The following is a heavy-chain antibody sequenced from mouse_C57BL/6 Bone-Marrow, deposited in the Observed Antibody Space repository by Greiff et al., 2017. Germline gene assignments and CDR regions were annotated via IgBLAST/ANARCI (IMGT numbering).Heavy chain of an antibody. J-gene: IGHJ1*03. CDR3: TTIITTVVGYFDV. CDR1: GFNIKDDY. CDR2: IDPENGDT. V-gene: IGHV14-4*01. Sequence: EVQLQQSGAELVRPGASVKLSCTASGFNIKDDYMHWVKQRPEQGLEWIGWIDPENGDTEYASKFQGKATITADTSSNTAYLPLSSLTSEDTAVYYCTTIITTVVGYFDVWGTGTTVTVSS. D-gene: IGHD1-1*01.